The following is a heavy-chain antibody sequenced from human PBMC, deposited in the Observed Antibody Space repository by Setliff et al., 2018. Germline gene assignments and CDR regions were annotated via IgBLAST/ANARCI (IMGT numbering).Heavy chain of an antibody. CDR1: GFAFSNYE. V-gene: IGHV3-7*01. J-gene: IGHJ6*03. CDR3: ARDQNSGSYWNYYYYMDV. Sequence: GGSLRLSCAAFGFAFSNYEMIWVRQAPGKGLEWVANIKQDGSERHYVDSVKGRFTISRDNAKNSLYLQMNSLRAEDTAVLYCARDQNSGSYWNYYYYMDVWGKGTTVTVSS. CDR2: IKQDGSER. D-gene: IGHD1-26*01.